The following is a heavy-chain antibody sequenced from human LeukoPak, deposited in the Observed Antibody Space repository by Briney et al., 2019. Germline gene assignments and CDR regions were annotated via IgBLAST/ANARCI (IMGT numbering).Heavy chain of an antibody. J-gene: IGHJ4*02. Sequence: GGSLRLSCAASGFTFRSYWMHWVRQAPGKGLVWVSRINSDGSNTSYADSVKGRFTISRDNAKNTLYLQMNSLRAEDTAVYYWARYLDSSTSWPYGGQGTLVTVSS. V-gene: IGHV3-74*01. CDR2: INSDGSNT. CDR1: GFTFRSYW. CDR3: ARYLDSSTSWPY. D-gene: IGHD2-2*01.